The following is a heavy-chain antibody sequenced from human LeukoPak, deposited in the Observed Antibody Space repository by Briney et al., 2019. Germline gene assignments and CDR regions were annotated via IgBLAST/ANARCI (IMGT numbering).Heavy chain of an antibody. CDR2: INPNSGGT. D-gene: IGHD5-18*01. J-gene: IGHJ4*02. Sequence: ASVKVSYKASGYTFTGYYMHWVRQAPGQGLEWMGWINPNSGGTNYAQKFQGRVTMTRDTSISTAYMELSRLRSDDTAVYYCARDRVDTAMVPDYWGQGTLVTVSS. CDR3: ARDRVDTAMVPDY. V-gene: IGHV1-2*02. CDR1: GYTFTGYY.